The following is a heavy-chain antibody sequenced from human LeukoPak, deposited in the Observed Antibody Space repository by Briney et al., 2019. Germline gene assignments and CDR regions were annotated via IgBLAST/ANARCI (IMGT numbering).Heavy chain of an antibody. Sequence: QPEGSLRLSCAASGFTFSSYGMHWVRQAPGKGLEWVAVISYDGSHKYYGDSVKGRLTISRDNSKNTVYLQMSSLRTEDTAVYYCAKRSDPGSHTFDYWGQGTLVTVSS. J-gene: IGHJ4*02. CDR1: GFTFSSYG. D-gene: IGHD3-10*01. CDR2: ISYDGSHK. CDR3: AKRSDPGSHTFDY. V-gene: IGHV3-30*18.